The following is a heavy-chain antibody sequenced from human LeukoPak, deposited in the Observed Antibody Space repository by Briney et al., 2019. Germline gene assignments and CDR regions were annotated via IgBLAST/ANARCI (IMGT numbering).Heavy chain of an antibody. V-gene: IGHV3-11*04. D-gene: IGHD3-10*02. CDR2: ISSSSSTI. Sequence: LSLTCTVSGYSISSGYYWGWIRPPPGKGLEWVSYISSSSSTIYYADSVKGRFTISRDNAKNSLCLQMNSLRAEDTAVYYCAELGITMIGGVWGKGTTVTISS. J-gene: IGHJ6*04. CDR1: GYSISSGYY. CDR3: AELGITMIGGV.